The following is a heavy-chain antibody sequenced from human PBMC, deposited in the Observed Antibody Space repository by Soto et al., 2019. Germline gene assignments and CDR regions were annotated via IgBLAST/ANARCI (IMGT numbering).Heavy chain of an antibody. CDR2: ISYDGGNK. CDR3: ARSYRGDWFNAFDI. CDR1: GFTFSSYN. J-gene: IGHJ3*02. D-gene: IGHD3-9*01. Sequence: QVQLVESGGGVVQPGRSLRLSCAASGFTFSSYNMHWVRQAPGKGLEWVAVISYDGGNKYYADSVKGRFTISRDNPKNTLYLQIHSLRAEDTAVFYCARSYRGDWFNAFDIWGQGTMVTVSS. V-gene: IGHV3-30*03.